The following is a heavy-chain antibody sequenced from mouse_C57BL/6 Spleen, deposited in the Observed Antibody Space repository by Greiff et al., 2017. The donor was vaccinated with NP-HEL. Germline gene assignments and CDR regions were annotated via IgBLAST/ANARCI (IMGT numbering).Heavy chain of an antibody. CDR1: GFTFSSYA. CDR2: ISDGGSYT. V-gene: IGHV5-4*03. Sequence: DVMLVESGGGLVKPGGSLKLSCAASGFTFSSYAMSWVRQTPEKRLEWVATISDGGSYTYYPDNVKGRFTISRDNAKNNLYLQMSHLKSEDTAMYYCASLYSNRYFGVWGTGTTVTVSS. CDR3: ASLYSNRYFGV. J-gene: IGHJ1*03. D-gene: IGHD2-5*01.